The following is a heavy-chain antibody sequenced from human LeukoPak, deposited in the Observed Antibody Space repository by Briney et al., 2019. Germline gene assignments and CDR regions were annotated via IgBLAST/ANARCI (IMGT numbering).Heavy chain of an antibody. CDR1: RYTFTSYD. V-gene: IGHV1-8*03. Sequence: GALVKLSCKASRYTFTSYDINWVRQATGQGLEWMGWMNPNSGSTGYAQKFKGRVTITRNTSISTAYRELSGLRSEDTAVYYWARGRSTGYPYYFEDWGQGTLVTVSS. CDR3: ARGRSTGYPYYFED. J-gene: IGHJ4*02. D-gene: IGHD5-12*01. CDR2: MNPNSGST.